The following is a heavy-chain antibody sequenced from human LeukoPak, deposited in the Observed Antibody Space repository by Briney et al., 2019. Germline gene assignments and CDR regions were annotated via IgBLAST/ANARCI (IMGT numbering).Heavy chain of an antibody. V-gene: IGHV3-11*01. CDR2: ISNSAGSKI. Sequence: PGGSLRLSCAASGFTFSDYYMSWIRQAPGKGLEWVSYISNSAGSKIYYADSVKGRFTISRDNAKNSLYLQMNSLRAEDTAVYYCAKVGGWYYYYGMDVWGQGTTVTVSS. J-gene: IGHJ6*02. CDR1: GFTFSDYY. D-gene: IGHD3-16*01. CDR3: AKVGGWYYYYGMDV.